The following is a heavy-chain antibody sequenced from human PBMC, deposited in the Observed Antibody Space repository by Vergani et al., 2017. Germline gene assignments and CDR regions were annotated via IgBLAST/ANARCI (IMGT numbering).Heavy chain of an antibody. V-gene: IGHV3-30-3*01. Sequence: QVQLVESGGGVVQPGRSLRLSCAASGFTFSSYAMHWVRQAPGKGLEWVAVISYDGSNKYYADSVKGRFTISRNNSKNTLYLQMNSLRAEDTAVYYCARWANDYGDYSEPDSPSNGYFDLWGRGTLVTVSS. CDR2: ISYDGSNK. CDR3: ARWANDYGDYSEPDSPSNGYFDL. J-gene: IGHJ2*01. CDR1: GFTFSSYA. D-gene: IGHD4-17*01.